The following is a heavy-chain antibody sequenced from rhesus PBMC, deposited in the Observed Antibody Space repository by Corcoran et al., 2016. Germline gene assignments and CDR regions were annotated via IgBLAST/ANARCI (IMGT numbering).Heavy chain of an antibody. J-gene: IGHJ4*01. CDR1: GASITSYW. CDR3: AIDLPNTVLVVVAMDFDY. D-gene: IGHD2-21*01. CDR2: INGNSGST. Sequence: QVQLQESGPGLVKPSETLSLSCTVSGASITSYWWSWRSQPPGKGPEWSGEINGNSGSTNYNPSLKSRVTISRDTSKNQFSLKLSSVTAADTAVYYCAIDLPNTVLVVVAMDFDYWGQGVLVTVSS. V-gene: IGHV4-80*01.